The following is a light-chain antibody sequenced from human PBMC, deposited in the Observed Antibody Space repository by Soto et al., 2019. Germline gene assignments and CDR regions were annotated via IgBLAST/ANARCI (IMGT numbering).Light chain of an antibody. J-gene: IGKJ4*01. CDR1: KSVSSS. CDR3: QQYNNWPPLT. V-gene: IGKV3-15*01. CDR2: DAS. Sequence: EIVMTQSPDILSVSPGVRATLSCRASKSVSSSLAWYQQIPGQAPRLLIYDASTRATGIPARFGGSGSGTEFTLTISGVQSEDFAVYYCQQYNNWPPLTFGGGTKVELK.